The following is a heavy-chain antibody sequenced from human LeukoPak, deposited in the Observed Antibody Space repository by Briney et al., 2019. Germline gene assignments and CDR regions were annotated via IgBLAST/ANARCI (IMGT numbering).Heavy chain of an antibody. V-gene: IGHV1-18*01. Sequence: ASVKVSCKASGYTFTSYGISWVRQAPGQGLEWMGWISAYNGNTNYAQKLQGRVTMTTDTSTSTAYTELRSLRSDDTAVYYCARTSMATIKQHFDYWGQGTLVTVSS. CDR1: GYTFTSYG. CDR2: ISAYNGNT. J-gene: IGHJ4*02. D-gene: IGHD5-24*01. CDR3: ARTSMATIKQHFDY.